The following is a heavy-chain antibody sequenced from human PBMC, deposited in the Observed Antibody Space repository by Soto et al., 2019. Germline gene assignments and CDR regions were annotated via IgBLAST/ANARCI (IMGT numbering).Heavy chain of an antibody. CDR2: INPSGGIT. CDR1: GYTFTSHW. J-gene: IGHJ5*02. Sequence: ASVKVSCKASGYTFTSHWIHWVRQAPGQGLQWMGVINPSGGITVYAQMLQGRVTMTRDTSTTTVYMELSSLRSEDTAVYYCARDHSVTTSGYSYWWFDPWGQGTLVTVS. V-gene: IGHV1-46*04. D-gene: IGHD3-22*01. CDR3: ARDHSVTTSGYSYWWFDP.